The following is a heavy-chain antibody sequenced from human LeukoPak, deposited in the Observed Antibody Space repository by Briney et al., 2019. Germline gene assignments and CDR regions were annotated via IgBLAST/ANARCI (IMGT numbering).Heavy chain of an antibody. V-gene: IGHV3-30*02. CDR1: GFTFSSYG. J-gene: IGHJ3*02. D-gene: IGHD2-2*01. CDR3: AKDQAYSSTSPDAFDI. CDR2: IRYDGSNK. Sequence: PGRSLRLSCAASGFTFSSYGMHWVRQAPGKGLEWVAFIRYDGSNKYYADSVKGRFTISRDNSKNTLYLQMNSLRAEDTAVYYCAKDQAYSSTSPDAFDIWGQGTMVTVSS.